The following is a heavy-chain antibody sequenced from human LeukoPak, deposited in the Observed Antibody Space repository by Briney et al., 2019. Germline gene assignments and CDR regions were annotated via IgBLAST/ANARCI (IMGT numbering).Heavy chain of an antibody. D-gene: IGHD1-14*01. V-gene: IGHV3-7*01. J-gene: IGHJ4*02. CDR3: ARYRRRVDSIADLGY. Sequence: GGSLRLSCAASGFTFSSRWMTWVRQAPGKGLEWVANINLEGRGASYLDSVKGRFTISRDNARTSLYLQMNSLRAEDTAVYYCARYRRRVDSIADLGYWGQGTLVTVSS. CDR1: GFTFSSRW. CDR2: INLEGRGA.